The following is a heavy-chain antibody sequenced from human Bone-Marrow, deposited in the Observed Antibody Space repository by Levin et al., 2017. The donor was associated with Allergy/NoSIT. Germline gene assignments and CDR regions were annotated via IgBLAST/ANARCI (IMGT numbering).Heavy chain of an antibody. Sequence: SGPTLVKPTETLTLTCTFSGFSLRNSGVGVGWIRQPPGKALEWLALIYWNDDKRSNPSLNNRLTITKDTSKNQVVLRMTTMDPVDTGTYYGAHTPGRDYIGGNFRPRHFDSWGQGILVAVSS. CDR2: IYWNDDK. CDR1: GFSLRNSGVG. V-gene: IGHV2-5*01. D-gene: IGHD3-16*02. J-gene: IGHJ4*02. CDR3: AHTPGRDYIGGNFRPRHFDS.